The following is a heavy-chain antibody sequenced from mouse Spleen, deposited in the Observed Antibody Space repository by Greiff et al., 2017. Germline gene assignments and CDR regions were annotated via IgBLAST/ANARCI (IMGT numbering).Heavy chain of an antibody. CDR3: ARHEAGYFDY. Sequence: EVKVEESGGGLVKLGGSLKLSCAASGFTFSSYAMSWVRQTPEKRLEWVATISSGGGNTYYPDSVKGRFTISRDNAKNTLYLQMSSLKSEDTAMYYCARHEAGYFDYWGQGTTLTVSS. CDR1: GFTFSSYA. CDR2: ISSGGGNT. J-gene: IGHJ2*01. V-gene: IGHV5-9*04. D-gene: IGHD3-2*02.